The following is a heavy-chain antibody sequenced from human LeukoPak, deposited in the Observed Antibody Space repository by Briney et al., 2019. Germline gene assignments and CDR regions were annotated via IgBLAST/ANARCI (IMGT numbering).Heavy chain of an antibody. Sequence: PSQTLSLTCTVSGGSISSSSYYWGWIRQPPGKGLEWIGSIYYSGSTYYNPSLKSRVTISVDTSKNQFSLKLSSVTAADTAVYYCARPDGGYCSSTSCYSHWFDPWGQGTLVTVSS. V-gene: IGHV4-39*01. CDR3: ARPDGGYCSSTSCYSHWFDP. D-gene: IGHD2-2*03. CDR1: GGSISSSSYY. J-gene: IGHJ5*02. CDR2: IYYSGST.